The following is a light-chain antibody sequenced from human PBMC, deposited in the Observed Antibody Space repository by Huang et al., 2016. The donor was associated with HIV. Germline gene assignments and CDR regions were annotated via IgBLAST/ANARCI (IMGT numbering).Light chain of an antibody. CDR3: QQYHGIPWT. CDR1: QGIGNS. V-gene: IGKV1-NL1*01. Sequence: DIQMTQSPSSLSASVGDRVTITCRASQGIGNSLAWYQQQPETAPRLLLYATSRLESGVPTRFSGGGSGTHYTLTISTLQPEDIASYYCQQYHGIPWTFGQGTKVEIK. CDR2: ATS. J-gene: IGKJ1*01.